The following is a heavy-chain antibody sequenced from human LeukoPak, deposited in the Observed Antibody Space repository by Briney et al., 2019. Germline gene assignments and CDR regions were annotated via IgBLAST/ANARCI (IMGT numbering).Heavy chain of an antibody. Sequence: PSETLSLTCTVSGGSISTSNYYWGWIRQPPGKGLEWIGYIYYSGSTNYNPSLKSRVTISVDTSKNQFSLKLSSVTAADTAVYYCARVVYGDYGKDWFDPWGQGTLVTVSS. J-gene: IGHJ5*02. D-gene: IGHD4-17*01. CDR3: ARVVYGDYGKDWFDP. CDR2: IYYSGST. V-gene: IGHV4-61*05. CDR1: GGSISTSNYY.